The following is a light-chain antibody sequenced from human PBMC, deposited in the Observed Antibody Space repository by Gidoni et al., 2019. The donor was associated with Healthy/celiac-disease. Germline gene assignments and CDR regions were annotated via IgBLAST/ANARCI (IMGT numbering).Light chain of an antibody. CDR2: AAS. CDR1: QSISSN. Sequence: DIQMTQSPSSLSASVGDRVTITCRASQSISSNLNWYQQKPGQAHKLLIYAASSLQSGVPSRFSGSGSGTDFTLTTSSLQPQDFATYYCQQRYSTPCTFGQGTKVEIK. CDR3: QQRYSTPCT. J-gene: IGKJ1*01. V-gene: IGKV1-39*01.